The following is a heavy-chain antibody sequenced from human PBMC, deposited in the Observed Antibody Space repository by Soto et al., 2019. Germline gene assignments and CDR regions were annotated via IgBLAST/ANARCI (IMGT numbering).Heavy chain of an antibody. V-gene: IGHV3-49*03. CDR1: GFTFGDYA. CDR2: IRSKAYGGTT. J-gene: IGHJ4*02. D-gene: IGHD4-17*01. Sequence: GGSLRLSCTASGFTFGDYAMSWFRQAPGKGLEWVGFIRSKAYGGTTEYAASVKGRFTISRDDSKSIAYLQMNSLKTEDTAVYYCTRDRYGAEYYFDYWGQGTLGTVSS. CDR3: TRDRYGAEYYFDY.